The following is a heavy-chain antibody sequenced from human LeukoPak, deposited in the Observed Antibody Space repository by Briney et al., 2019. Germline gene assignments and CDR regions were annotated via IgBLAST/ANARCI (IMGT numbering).Heavy chain of an antibody. D-gene: IGHD6-6*01. J-gene: IGHJ4*02. V-gene: IGHV1-24*01. CDR3: ATDPPSIAARPWAAGLDY. Sequence: ASVKVSCKVSGYTLTELSMHWVRQAPGKGLEWMGGFDPEDGETIYAQKFQGRVTMTEDTSTDTAYMELSSLRSEDTAVYYCATDPPSIAARPWAAGLDYWGQGTLVTVSS. CDR1: GYTLTELS. CDR2: FDPEDGET.